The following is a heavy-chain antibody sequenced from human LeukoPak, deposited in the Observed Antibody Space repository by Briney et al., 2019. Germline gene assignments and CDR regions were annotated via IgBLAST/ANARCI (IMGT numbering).Heavy chain of an antibody. D-gene: IGHD6-13*01. Sequence: PGRSLRLSCAASGFPFSASPMHWVRQAPGKGLEWVAIISYDGSSKYYADSVKGRFTISRDSSKNTLYLQMNSLRDEDTAVYYCARGSGNNRSWYIVRDGMDVWGQGTTVTVSS. J-gene: IGHJ6*02. CDR1: GFPFSASP. CDR3: ARGSGNNRSWYIVRDGMDV. V-gene: IGHV3-30-3*01. CDR2: ISYDGSSK.